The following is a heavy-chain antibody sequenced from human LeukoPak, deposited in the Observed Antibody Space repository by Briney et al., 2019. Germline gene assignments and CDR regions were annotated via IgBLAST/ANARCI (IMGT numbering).Heavy chain of an antibody. Sequence: GESLKISCKPPGYHFRTYWIGWARQMPGRGLEWMAIMYPGDSDTTYSPSFQGQVTISVDKSISTAYLQWSSLGASDTATYYCARGPTDGAFDYWGQGTLVVVSS. CDR2: MYPGDSDT. J-gene: IGHJ4*02. CDR1: GYHFRTYW. V-gene: IGHV5-51*01. D-gene: IGHD4-11*01. CDR3: ARGPTDGAFDY.